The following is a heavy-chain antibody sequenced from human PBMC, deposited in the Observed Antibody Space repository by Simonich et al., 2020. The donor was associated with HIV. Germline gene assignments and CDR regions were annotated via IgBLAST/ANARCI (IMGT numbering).Heavy chain of an antibody. D-gene: IGHD6-6*01. Sequence: EVQLVESGGGLVQPGRSLRLSCAASGFTFDDYAMHWVRQAPGKGLEWGAGISWNRGSIGYADSVKGRFTISRDNAKNSLYLQMNSLRAEDMALYYCAKDRYSSSSGSFDYWGQGTLVTVSS. CDR3: AKDRYSSSSGSFDY. J-gene: IGHJ4*02. V-gene: IGHV3-9*03. CDR1: GFTFDDYA. CDR2: ISWNRGSI.